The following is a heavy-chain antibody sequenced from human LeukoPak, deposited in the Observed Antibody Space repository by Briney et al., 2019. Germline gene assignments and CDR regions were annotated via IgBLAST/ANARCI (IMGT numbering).Heavy chain of an antibody. Sequence: GGSLRLSCAASGFTFSSYAMHWVRQAPGQGLEWMGWINPNSGGTNYAQRFQGWVTMTRDTSISTAYMELSRLRSDDTAVYYCARGATVNFRFWSGYYDNWFDPWGQGTLVTVSS. CDR3: ARGATVNFRFWSGYYDNWFDP. V-gene: IGHV1-2*04. D-gene: IGHD3-3*01. CDR1: GFTFSSYA. J-gene: IGHJ5*02. CDR2: INPNSGGT.